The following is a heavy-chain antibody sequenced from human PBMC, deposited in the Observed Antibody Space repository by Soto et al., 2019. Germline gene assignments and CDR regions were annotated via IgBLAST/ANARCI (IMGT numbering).Heavy chain of an antibody. Sequence: GGSLRLSCAASAFTFSNYVMTWVRQPPGKGLEWVSAISASASSTYYADSVRGRFTISRDNSKNTLYLQMSSLRVEDTAIYYCAKAGGGTFDYGVDVWGQGTTVTVS. J-gene: IGHJ6*02. V-gene: IGHV3-23*01. CDR1: AFTFSNYV. CDR3: AKAGGGTFDYGVDV. CDR2: ISASASST. D-gene: IGHD3-16*01.